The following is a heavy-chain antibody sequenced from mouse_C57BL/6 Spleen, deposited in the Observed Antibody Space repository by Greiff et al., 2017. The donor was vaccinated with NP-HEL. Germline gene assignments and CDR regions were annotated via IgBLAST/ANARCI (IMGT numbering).Heavy chain of an antibody. D-gene: IGHD2-5*01. J-gene: IGHJ2*01. Sequence: VQLQQPGAELVKPGASVKLSCKASGYTFTSYWMQWVKQRPGQGLEWIGEIDPSDSYTNYNQKFKGKATLTVDTSSSTAYMQLSSLTSEDSAVYYCASPYSNYLYYFDYWGQGTTLTVSS. V-gene: IGHV1-50*01. CDR2: IDPSDSYT. CDR3: ASPYSNYLYYFDY. CDR1: GYTFTSYW.